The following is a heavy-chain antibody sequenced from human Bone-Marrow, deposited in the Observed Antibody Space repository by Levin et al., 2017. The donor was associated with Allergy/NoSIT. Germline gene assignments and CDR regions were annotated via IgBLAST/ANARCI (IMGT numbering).Heavy chain of an antibody. V-gene: IGHV4-59*01. CDR3: AKDPGLGYFDH. J-gene: IGHJ4*02. CDR1: GDSISLYY. CDR2: ISDSGRT. D-gene: IGHD6-13*01. Sequence: GSLRLSCTVSGDSISLYYWSWIRQPPGKGLEWIGYISDSGRTNYNPSLKSRVIMSVDRSKNQFSLRLSTVIAADTAVYYCAKDPGLGYFDHWGQGTLVTVSS.